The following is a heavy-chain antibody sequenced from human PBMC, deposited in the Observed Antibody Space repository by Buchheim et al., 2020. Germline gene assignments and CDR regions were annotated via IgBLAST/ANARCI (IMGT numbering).Heavy chain of an antibody. J-gene: IGHJ2*01. D-gene: IGHD6-19*01. CDR2: IYTSGST. V-gene: IGHV4-61*02. CDR3: ARESSGWSGKLWDWYFDL. CDR1: GGSISSGSYY. Sequence: QVQLQESGPGLVKPSQTLSLTCTVSGGSISSGSYYWSWIRQPAGKGLEWIGRIYTSGSTNYNHSLKSRVTIAVDTSKNQFSLKLSSVTAADTAVYYCARESSGWSGKLWDWYFDLWGRGTL.